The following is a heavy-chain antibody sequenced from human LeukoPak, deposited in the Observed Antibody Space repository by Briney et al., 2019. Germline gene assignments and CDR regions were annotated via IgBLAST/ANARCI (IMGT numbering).Heavy chain of an antibody. CDR2: IRPDGGQE. D-gene: IGHD6-19*01. CDR1: GFTFRNSW. Sequence: GGSLRLSCAASGFTFRNSWMTWVRQAPGKGLEWVANIRPDGGQEQYADSLEGRITISRDNVRNSMFLQLNSLRTEDTAVYFCATSSDWAFDHWGQGTLVTVSS. J-gene: IGHJ4*02. CDR3: ATSSDWAFDH. V-gene: IGHV3-7*01.